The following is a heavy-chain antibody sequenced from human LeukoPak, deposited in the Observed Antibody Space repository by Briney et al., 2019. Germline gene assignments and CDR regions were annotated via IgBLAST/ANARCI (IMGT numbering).Heavy chain of an antibody. CDR2: INTDGSST. D-gene: IGHD1-26*01. V-gene: IGHV3-74*01. Sequence: QTGVSLRLYCAASAFTLSNYWIHWVRQAPGKGLVWVSRINTDGSSTNYADSVRGRFTVSRDNAKNTLYLQMNSLRVEDTAVYYCARVIGWDEPFDLWGHGTLVTVSS. CDR1: AFTLSNYW. J-gene: IGHJ3*01. CDR3: ARVIGWDEPFDL.